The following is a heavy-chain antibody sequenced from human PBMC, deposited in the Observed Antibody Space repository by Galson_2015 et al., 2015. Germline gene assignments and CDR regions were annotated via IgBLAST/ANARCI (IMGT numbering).Heavy chain of an antibody. CDR2: ISAYNGNT. CDR1: GYTFTSYG. Sequence: SVKVSCKASGYTFTSYGISWVRQAPGQGLEWMGWISAYNGNTNYAQKLQGRVTMTTDTSTSTAYMELRSLRSDDTAVYYCARVSYSSGWSRVKWFDPWGQGTLVTVSS. J-gene: IGHJ5*02. V-gene: IGHV1-18*01. CDR3: ARVSYSSGWSRVKWFDP. D-gene: IGHD6-19*01.